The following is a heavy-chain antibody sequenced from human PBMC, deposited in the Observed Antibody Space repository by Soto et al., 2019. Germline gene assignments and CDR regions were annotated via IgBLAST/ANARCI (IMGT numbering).Heavy chain of an antibody. D-gene: IGHD2-15*01. CDR1: GYSITSYW. J-gene: IGHJ4*02. CDR3: ARHDCSGGSCYPNPFDY. CDR2: IYPGDSDT. V-gene: IGHV5-51*01. Sequence: GVSMKVSCQGAGYSITSYWSGWVSKKPGKGLEWMGIIYPGDSDTRYSPSFQGQVTISADKSISTAYLQWSSLKASDTAMYYCARHDCSGGSCYPNPFDYSGQGTLVTVSS.